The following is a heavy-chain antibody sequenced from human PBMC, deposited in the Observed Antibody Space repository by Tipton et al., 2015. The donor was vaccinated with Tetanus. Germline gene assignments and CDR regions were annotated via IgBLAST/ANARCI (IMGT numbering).Heavy chain of an antibody. J-gene: IGHJ4*02. Sequence: SLRLSCATSRFSFTDAWMSWVRQAPGKGLEWVSRISGSGDTTHYAESVKGRFTISRDNHKNTLYLQMNSLRVEDTAVYYCTTDSLNYYDSTGYYFYWGQGTRVTVSS. CDR3: TTDSLNYYDSTGYYFY. D-gene: IGHD3-22*01. V-gene: IGHV3-23*01. CDR2: ISGSGDTT. CDR1: RFSFTDAW.